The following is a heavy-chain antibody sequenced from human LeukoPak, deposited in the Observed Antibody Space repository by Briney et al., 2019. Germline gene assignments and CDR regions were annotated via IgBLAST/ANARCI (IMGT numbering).Heavy chain of an antibody. J-gene: IGHJ5*02. CDR1: GDSISSSNW. V-gene: IGHV4-4*02. Sequence: SGTLSLTCAVSGDSISSSNWWSWVRQPPGKGLEWIGQIYHSGSTNYNPSLKSRVTISLDKSKNQFSLELTSVTATDTAVYYCARSFRYSGYDYYFDPWGQGTLVTVS. CDR3: ARSFRYSGYDYYFDP. CDR2: IYHSGST. D-gene: IGHD5-12*01.